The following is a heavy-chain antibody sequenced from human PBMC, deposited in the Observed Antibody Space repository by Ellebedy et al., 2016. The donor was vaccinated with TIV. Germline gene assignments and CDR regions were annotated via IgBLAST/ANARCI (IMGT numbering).Heavy chain of an antibody. CDR3: ARVESRGYSGYLTPFDY. CDR1: GFTFSSYW. Sequence: GESLKISCAASGFTFSSYWMHWVRQAPGKGLVWVSRINSDGSSTSYADSVKGRFTISRDNAKNTLYLQMNSLRAEDTAVYYCARVESRGYSGYLTPFDYWGQGTLVTVSS. D-gene: IGHD5-12*01. J-gene: IGHJ4*02. CDR2: INSDGSST. V-gene: IGHV3-74*01.